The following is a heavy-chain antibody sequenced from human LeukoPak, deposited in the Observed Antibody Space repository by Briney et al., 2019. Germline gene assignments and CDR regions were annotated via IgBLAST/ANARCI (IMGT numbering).Heavy chain of an antibody. Sequence: GGSLGLSCAASGFTFSSYAMSWVRQAPGKGLEWVSAISGSGGSTYYADSVKGRFTISRDNSKNTLYLQMNSLRAEDTAVYYCAKADRYSSSWYVFQHWGQGTLVTVSS. J-gene: IGHJ1*01. CDR1: GFTFSSYA. CDR3: AKADRYSSSWYVFQH. V-gene: IGHV3-23*01. CDR2: ISGSGGST. D-gene: IGHD6-13*01.